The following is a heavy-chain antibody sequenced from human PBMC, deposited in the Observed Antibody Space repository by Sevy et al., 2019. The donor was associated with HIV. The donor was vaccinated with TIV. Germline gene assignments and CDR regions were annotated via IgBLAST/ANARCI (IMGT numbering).Heavy chain of an antibody. CDR3: AREGCTQPHDY. CDR1: GFTFAKYS. D-gene: IGHD2-8*01. CDR2: FSFGCGRI. Sequence: GGSLRLSCAASGFTFAKYSMSWVRQAPGKGLEWVSTFSFGCGRINYADSVKGRFTISRDDSKNTLFLQMNSLRAEDTATYFCAREGCTQPHDYWGQGTLATVS. V-gene: IGHV3-23*01. J-gene: IGHJ4*02.